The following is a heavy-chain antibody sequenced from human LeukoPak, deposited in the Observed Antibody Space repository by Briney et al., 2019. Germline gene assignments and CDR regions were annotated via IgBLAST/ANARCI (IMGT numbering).Heavy chain of an antibody. J-gene: IGHJ3*02. CDR2: IDWDDDK. Sequence: SGLTLVNPTQTLTLTCTFSVFSLSTSGMRVSWIRQPPGKALEWLARIDWDDDKFYSTSLKTRLTISKDTSKNQVVLTMTNMDPVDTATYYCARIRDGALDAFDIWGQGTMVTVSS. CDR3: ARIRDGALDAFDI. CDR1: VFSLSTSGMR. D-gene: IGHD4-17*01. V-gene: IGHV2-70*04.